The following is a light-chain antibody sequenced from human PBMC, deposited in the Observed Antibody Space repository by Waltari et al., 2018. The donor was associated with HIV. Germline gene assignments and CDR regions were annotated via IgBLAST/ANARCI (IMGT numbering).Light chain of an antibody. CDR3: QSYDTSLSAVV. CDR2: DNN. J-gene: IGLJ3*02. Sequence: QSVVTQPPSVSGAPGQRITISCSGSSSNLGAGYDVHWYQQLPGTAPKVIIYDNNKRPSGVPDRFSGSKSGTSASLAITVLQAEDEAEYYCQSYDTSLSAVVFGGGTTLTVL. CDR1: SSNLGAGYD. V-gene: IGLV1-40*01.